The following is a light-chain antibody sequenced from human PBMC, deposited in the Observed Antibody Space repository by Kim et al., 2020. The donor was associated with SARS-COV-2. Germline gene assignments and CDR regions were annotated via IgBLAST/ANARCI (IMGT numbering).Light chain of an antibody. CDR1: QGISSA. CDR3: QQYSIYWT. CDR2: GAS. Sequence: SASVGDRVTITCRASQGISSALAWYQQKPGKAPKLVIYGASNLESAVPSRFSGSGSGTEFTLTIASLQPDDVATYYCQQYSIYWTFGQGTKV. V-gene: IGKV1-13*02. J-gene: IGKJ1*01.